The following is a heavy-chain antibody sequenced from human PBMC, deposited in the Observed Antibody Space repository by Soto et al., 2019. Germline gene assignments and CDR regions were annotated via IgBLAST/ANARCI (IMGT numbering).Heavy chain of an antibody. D-gene: IGHD1-1*01. CDR3: AHRVHYSGNWNSGYFDY. J-gene: IGHJ4*02. Sequence: ASVKVSCKASGDTFTDYYIHWVRQAPGQGLEWMGTVNPSGGHTTYAQHFLGRVTMTRDTSTSTLYMELTSLTSDDTATYYCAHRVHYSGNWNSGYFDYWGQGTLVTVSS. V-gene: IGHV1-46*01. CDR1: GDTFTDYY. CDR2: VNPSGGHT.